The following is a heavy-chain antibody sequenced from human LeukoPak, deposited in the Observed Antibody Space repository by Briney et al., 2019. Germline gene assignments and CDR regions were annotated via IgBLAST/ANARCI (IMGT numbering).Heavy chain of an antibody. Sequence: GGSLRLSCAASGFMFSSNWMSWVRLAPGKGLEWVANIKEDGTETYYVDSVKGRFTISRDNGKKSLYLQMNSLRVEDTAVYYCAEEGRSLQTYWGQGTLVTVSS. CDR2: IKEDGTET. CDR3: AEEGRSLQTY. J-gene: IGHJ4*02. D-gene: IGHD5-24*01. CDR1: GFMFSSNW. V-gene: IGHV3-7*03.